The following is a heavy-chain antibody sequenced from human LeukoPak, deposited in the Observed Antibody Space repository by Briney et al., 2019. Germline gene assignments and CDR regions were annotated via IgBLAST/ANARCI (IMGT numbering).Heavy chain of an antibody. J-gene: IGHJ5*02. CDR1: GFTFSSYS. D-gene: IGHD3-10*01. V-gene: IGHV3-48*02. CDR3: ARDMLLWFGESPPGDWFDP. CDR2: ISSSSSTI. Sequence: QPGGSLRLSCAASGFTFSSYSMNWVRQAPGKGLEWVSCISSSSSTIYYADSVKGRFTISRDNAKNSLYLQMNSLRDEDTAVYYCARDMLLWFGESPPGDWFDPWGQGTLVTVSS.